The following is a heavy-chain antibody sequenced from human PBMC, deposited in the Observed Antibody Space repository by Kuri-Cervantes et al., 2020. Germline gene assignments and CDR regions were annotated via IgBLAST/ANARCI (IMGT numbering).Heavy chain of an antibody. D-gene: IGHD1-26*01. CDR2: ISTYSDNT. CDR1: GYTFTSYG. J-gene: IGHJ3*02. Sequence: ASVKVSCKASGYTFTSYGISWVRQAPGQGLEWMGWISTYSDNTNYAQKLQGRVTMTTDTSTSTAYMELRSLRSEDTAVYYCARGLSVEWELLYAFDIWGQGTMVTVSS. V-gene: IGHV1-18*01. CDR3: ARGLSVEWELLYAFDI.